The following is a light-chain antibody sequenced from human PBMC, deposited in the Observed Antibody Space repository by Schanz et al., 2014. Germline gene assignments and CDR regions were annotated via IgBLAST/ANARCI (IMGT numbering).Light chain of an antibody. CDR2: DVS. J-gene: IGLJ2*01. CDR1: SRDVGGYNY. CDR3: SSYTSSSTLVV. V-gene: IGLV2-14*01. Sequence: QSALTQPASVSGSPGQSITISCTGGSRDVGGYNYVSWYQQHPGKAPKLMIYDVSNRPSGVSNRFSGSKSGNTASLTISGLQAEDEADYYCSSYTSSSTLVVFGGGTKLTVL.